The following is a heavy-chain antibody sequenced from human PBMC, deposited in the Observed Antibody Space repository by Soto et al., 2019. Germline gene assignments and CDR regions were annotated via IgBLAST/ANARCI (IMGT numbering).Heavy chain of an antibody. J-gene: IGHJ5*02. D-gene: IGHD4-17*01. V-gene: IGHV4-34*12. CDR2: VLHSGNT. CDR3: ARETYGDYVGYFDP. CDR1: GVSLLGYY. Sequence: PSETLSLTCEVYGVSLLGYYRRWISLPPGKGLEWIGEVLHSGNTNYNPSLKSRVTISVDTSKNQFSLKLTSVTASDTAVYYCARETYGDYVGYFDPWGQGTLVTVS.